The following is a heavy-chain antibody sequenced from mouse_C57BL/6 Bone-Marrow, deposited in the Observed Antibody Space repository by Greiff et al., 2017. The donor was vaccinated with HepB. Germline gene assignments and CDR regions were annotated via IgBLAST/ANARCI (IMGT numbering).Heavy chain of an antibody. CDR2: IYPGSGST. CDR3: ASSTVVATGYFDY. J-gene: IGHJ2*01. Sequence: VQLQQPGAELVKPGASVKMSCKASGYTFTSYWITWVKQRPGQGLEWIGDIYPGSGSTNYNEKFKSKATLTVDTSSSTAYMQLSSLTSEDSAVYYCASSTVVATGYFDYWGQGTTLTVSS. D-gene: IGHD1-1*01. V-gene: IGHV1-55*01. CDR1: GYTFTSYW.